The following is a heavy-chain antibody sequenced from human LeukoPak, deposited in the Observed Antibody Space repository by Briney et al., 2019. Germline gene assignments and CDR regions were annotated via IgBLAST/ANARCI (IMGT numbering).Heavy chain of an antibody. Sequence: SETLSLTCAVYGGSFSVYYWSWIRQPPGKGLEWIGEINHSGSTNYNPSLKSRVTRSVDTSKNQFSLKLSSVTAADTAVYYCARAGWTVAGTFVYWGQGTLVTVSS. CDR2: INHSGST. V-gene: IGHV4-34*01. J-gene: IGHJ4*02. D-gene: IGHD6-19*01. CDR3: ARAGWTVAGTFVY. CDR1: GGSFSVYY.